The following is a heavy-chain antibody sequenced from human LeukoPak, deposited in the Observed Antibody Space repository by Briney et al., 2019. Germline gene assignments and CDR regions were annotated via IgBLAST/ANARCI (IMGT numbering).Heavy chain of an antibody. V-gene: IGHV4-4*02. J-gene: IGHJ4*02. Sequence: SETLSLTCAVSGGSISSSNWWSWVRQPPGKGLEWIGEIYHSGSTNYNPSLKSRVTISVDKSKNQFSLKLSSVTAADTAVYYCARDLLGWDLRYFDFWGQGTLVTVSS. CDR2: IYHSGST. CDR3: ARDLLGWDLRYFDF. D-gene: IGHD6-19*01. CDR1: GGSISSSNW.